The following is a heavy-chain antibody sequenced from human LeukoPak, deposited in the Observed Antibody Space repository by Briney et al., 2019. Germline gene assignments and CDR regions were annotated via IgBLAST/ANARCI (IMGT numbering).Heavy chain of an antibody. D-gene: IGHD6-6*01. J-gene: IGHJ4*02. CDR3: ARDGIAARPFDY. Sequence: GGSLRLSCIASGFNFWGYYMGWVRQAPGKGLEWVSSISSSSSYIYYADSVKGRFTISRDNAKNSLYLQMNNLRAEDTAVYYCARDGIAARPFDYWGQGTLVTVSS. CDR2: ISSSSSYI. V-gene: IGHV3-21*01. CDR1: GFNFWGYY.